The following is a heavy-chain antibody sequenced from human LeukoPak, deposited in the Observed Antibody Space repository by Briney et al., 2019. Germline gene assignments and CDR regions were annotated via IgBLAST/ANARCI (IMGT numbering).Heavy chain of an antibody. CDR1: GFTFDDYS. D-gene: IGHD6-13*01. CDR2: ITWNGGST. Sequence: GGSLRLSCAASGFTFDDYSMHWVRQTPGKGLKWVSLITWNGGSTFYADSVQGRFTISRDNSRNSLFLQMNSLRTDDTAFYYCAKDSAAAGNYFDYWGQGTLVTVSS. CDR3: AKDSAAAGNYFDY. J-gene: IGHJ4*02. V-gene: IGHV3-43*01.